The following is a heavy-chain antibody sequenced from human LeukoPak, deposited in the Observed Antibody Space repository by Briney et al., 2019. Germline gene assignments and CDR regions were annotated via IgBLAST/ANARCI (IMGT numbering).Heavy chain of an antibody. Sequence: GGSLRLSCAASGFTFSSYAMSWVRQAPGKGLEWVSGISGSGGSTYFADSVKGRFTISRDNSKNTLYLQMNSLRAEDTAVYYSAKDQGIAARTAEYFQHWGQGTLVTVSS. D-gene: IGHD6-6*01. J-gene: IGHJ1*01. CDR1: GFTFSSYA. V-gene: IGHV3-23*01. CDR3: AKDQGIAARTAEYFQH. CDR2: ISGSGGST.